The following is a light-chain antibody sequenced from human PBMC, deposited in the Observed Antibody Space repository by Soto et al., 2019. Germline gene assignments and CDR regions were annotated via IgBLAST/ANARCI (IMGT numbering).Light chain of an antibody. CDR1: SSDVGYYNF. V-gene: IGLV2-14*01. Sequence: QSVLKQPASMSGAPGQAITISCTRTSSDVGYYNFVSWYQQRPGKAPKLMIYDVTNRPSGVSSRFSGSKSGNTASPTISGLQAEDEADYYCSSYTSNITPYVFGTGTKVTVL. CDR3: SSYTSNITPYV. J-gene: IGLJ1*01. CDR2: DVT.